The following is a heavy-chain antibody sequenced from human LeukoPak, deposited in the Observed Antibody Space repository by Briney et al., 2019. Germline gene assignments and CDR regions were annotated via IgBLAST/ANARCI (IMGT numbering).Heavy chain of an antibody. J-gene: IGHJ6*03. D-gene: IGHD6-13*01. Sequence: ASVKVSCKASGYTFTGYYMHWVRQAPGQGLEWMGWINPNSGGTNYAQKFQGRVTMTGDTSISTAYMELSRLRSDDTAVYYCARDQKSSSSFLVGYYYYYMDVWGKGTTVTVSS. CDR2: INPNSGGT. CDR3: ARDQKSSSSFLVGYYYYYMDV. V-gene: IGHV1-2*02. CDR1: GYTFTGYY.